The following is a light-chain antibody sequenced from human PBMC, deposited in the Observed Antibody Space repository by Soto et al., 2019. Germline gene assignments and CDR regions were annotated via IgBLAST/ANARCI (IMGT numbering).Light chain of an antibody. CDR1: QSVGSS. J-gene: IGKJ5*01. Sequence: EIVMTQSPSTLSVSPGERATLSCRASQSVGSSLAWYQQKPGQAPRLLIYGISTRATGLPGRFSGSGFGTEFTLTIRSLQSEDFAVYYCQQYNYWPPINFGQGTRLEIK. V-gene: IGKV3-15*01. CDR3: QQYNYWPPIN. CDR2: GIS.